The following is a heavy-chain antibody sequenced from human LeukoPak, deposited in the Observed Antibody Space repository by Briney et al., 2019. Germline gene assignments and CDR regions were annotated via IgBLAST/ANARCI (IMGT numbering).Heavy chain of an antibody. CDR3: ARGLESSGWYGMDV. D-gene: IGHD6-19*01. V-gene: IGHV1-46*01. CDR2: INTSGATT. Sequence: ASVKVSCKTSGYTFSRHYTHWVRQAPGQGLEWLGIINTSGATTRYGQNFKGRVTATGDTSTSTVYMEMSSLNSEDTAVYYCARGLESSGWYGMDVWGQGTTIIVSS. CDR1: GYTFSRHY. J-gene: IGHJ6*02.